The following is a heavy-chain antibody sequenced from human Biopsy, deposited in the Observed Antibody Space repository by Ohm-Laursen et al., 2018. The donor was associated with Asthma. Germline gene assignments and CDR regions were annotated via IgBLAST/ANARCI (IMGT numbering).Heavy chain of an antibody. Sequence: GSSVKVSCKISRYSLTDLSMDWVRQAPGQGLEWMGGHDHEEGGTVNARRFQGRVAMTEDTSTDTAYMELSSLSSDDTAVYYCASDFPKDYVRYNFQFWGQGTLVTVSS. D-gene: IGHD4-17*01. CDR2: HDHEEGGT. CDR1: RYSLTDLS. V-gene: IGHV1-24*01. CDR3: ASDFPKDYVRYNFQF. J-gene: IGHJ4*02.